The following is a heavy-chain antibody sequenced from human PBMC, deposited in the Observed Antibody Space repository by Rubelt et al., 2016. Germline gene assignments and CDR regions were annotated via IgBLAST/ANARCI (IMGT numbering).Heavy chain of an antibody. D-gene: IGHD3-10*01. V-gene: IGHV4-39*07. J-gene: IGHJ3*02. CDR3: ARRFSGEDAFDI. CDR2: IYYSGST. CDR1: GGSISSSSYY. Sequence: QLQLQESGPGLVKPSETLSLTCTVSGGSISSSSYYWGWIRQPPGKGLEWIGSIYYSGSTYYNPSLKSRVTISVDTSKNPFSLKLSSVTAADTAVYYCARRFSGEDAFDIWGQGTVVTVSS.